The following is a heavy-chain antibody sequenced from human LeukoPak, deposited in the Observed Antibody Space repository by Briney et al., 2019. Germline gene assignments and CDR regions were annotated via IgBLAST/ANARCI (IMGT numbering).Heavy chain of an antibody. V-gene: IGHV1-2*02. CDR1: GYIFTGYQ. D-gene: IGHD3-10*01. CDR3: ARDPSAMVRGVIIYGMDV. J-gene: IGHJ6*02. Sequence: GASVTVSCKASGYIFTGYQMHWVRQAPGQGLEWMGWINPSSGGTNYAQKFQGRVTMGRDTSISTAYMELSRLTSDDTAVYYCARDPSAMVRGVIIYGMDVWGQGTTVTVSS. CDR2: INPSSGGT.